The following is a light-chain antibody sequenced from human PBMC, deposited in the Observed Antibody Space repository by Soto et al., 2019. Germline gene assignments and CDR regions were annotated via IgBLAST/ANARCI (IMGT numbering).Light chain of an antibody. Sequence: QSALTQPPSASGSPGQSVTISCTGTSSDVGGYNYVSWYQQHPGKAPKVMIYEVSKRPSGVPDRFSGSKSGNTASLTVSGLQAEDEADYYCSSYAGSNNFEVFGTGTKVTVL. V-gene: IGLV2-8*01. J-gene: IGLJ1*01. CDR3: SSYAGSNNFEV. CDR1: SSDVGGYNY. CDR2: EVS.